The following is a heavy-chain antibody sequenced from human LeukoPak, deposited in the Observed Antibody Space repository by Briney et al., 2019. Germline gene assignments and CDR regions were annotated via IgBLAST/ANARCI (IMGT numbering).Heavy chain of an antibody. CDR2: INGDGSST. V-gene: IGHV3-74*01. CDR3: SGAYYHPTRD. CDR1: GFTLSRNW. Sequence: GGSLRLSCEASGFTLSRNWMHWVRQAPGKGLVWVSRINGDGSSTSYADSVKGRFTVSRDNAKNTLYLQMNSLRAEDTAVYYCSGAYYHPTRDWGQGILVTVSS. J-gene: IGHJ4*02. D-gene: IGHD1-26*01.